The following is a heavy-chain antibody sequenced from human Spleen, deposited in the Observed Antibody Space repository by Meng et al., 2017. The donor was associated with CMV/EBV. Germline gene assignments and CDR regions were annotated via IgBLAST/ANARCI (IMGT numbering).Heavy chain of an antibody. V-gene: IGHV1-69*08. CDR2: IIPIAGRT. D-gene: IGHD2-2*01. Sequence: DISTRATFSWVRQAPGQGLEWMGRIIPIAGRTNYAQKFQGRVTLSVDKSTNIAYMELYSLRSEDTAVYYCARGGGYQLPTGYNWFDPWGQGTLVTVSS. CDR1: DISTRAT. J-gene: IGHJ5*02. CDR3: ARGGGYQLPTGYNWFDP.